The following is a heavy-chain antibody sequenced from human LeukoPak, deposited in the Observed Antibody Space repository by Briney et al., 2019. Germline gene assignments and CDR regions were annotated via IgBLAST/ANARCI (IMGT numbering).Heavy chain of an antibody. CDR3: AGAHYASSNIKVPFDV. CDR1: GYTFTNYY. J-gene: IGHJ6*04. D-gene: IGHD3-22*01. V-gene: IGHV1-46*01. Sequence: ASVKVSCKASGYTFTNYYMHWVRQAPGQGLEWMGVIDPSAGSTTYTQKFQGRVTMTRDTATSTVYMELSSLRSDDTAVYYCAGAHYASSNIKVPFDVWGKGTTVTVSS. CDR2: IDPSAGST.